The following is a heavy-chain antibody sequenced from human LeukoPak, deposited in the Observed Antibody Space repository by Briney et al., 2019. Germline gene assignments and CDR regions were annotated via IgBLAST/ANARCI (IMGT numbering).Heavy chain of an antibody. CDR2: IYYSGST. V-gene: IGHV4-30-4*01. D-gene: IGHD3-3*01. CDR1: GGSISSGDYY. Sequence: SETLSLTCTVSGGSISSGDYYWSWIRQPPGKGLEWIGYIYYSGSTYYNPSLKSRVTISVDTSKNQFSLKLSSVTAADTAVYYCARDHRPRGFWSGYYSKTYDAFDIWGQGTTVTVSS. J-gene: IGHJ3*02. CDR3: ARDHRPRGFWSGYYSKTYDAFDI.